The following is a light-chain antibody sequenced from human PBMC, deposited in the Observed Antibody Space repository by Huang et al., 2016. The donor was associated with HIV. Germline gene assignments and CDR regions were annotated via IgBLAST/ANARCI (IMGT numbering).Light chain of an antibody. CDR2: AAS. V-gene: IGKV3-15*01. J-gene: IGKJ1*01. Sequence: EIVMTRSPATLSVSPGERATLSCRASQSVSSNLAWYQQKPGQAPRLLIYAASTRATGIPARCSGSGSGTEFTLTISSLQSEDFAVYYCQQYNNWPRTFGQGTKVEIK. CDR3: QQYNNWPRT. CDR1: QSVSSN.